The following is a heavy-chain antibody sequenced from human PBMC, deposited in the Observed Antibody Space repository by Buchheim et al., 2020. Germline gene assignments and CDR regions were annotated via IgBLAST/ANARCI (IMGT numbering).Heavy chain of an antibody. CDR2: IKTDGSEE. Sequence: EVQLVESGGGLVQPGGSLRLSCAASGFTFSNYWMSWVRQAPGRGLEWVANIKTDGSEEYYVHSVKGRFSSSGDNAKNTRYLQMNSLRAEDTAVYYCAKEGRRYSYGYIDYWGQGTL. CDR1: GFTFSNYW. J-gene: IGHJ4*02. D-gene: IGHD5-18*01. V-gene: IGHV3-7*01. CDR3: AKEGRRYSYGYIDY.